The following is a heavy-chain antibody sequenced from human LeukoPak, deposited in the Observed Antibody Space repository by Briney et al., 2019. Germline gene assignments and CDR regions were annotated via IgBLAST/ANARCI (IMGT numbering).Heavy chain of an antibody. J-gene: IGHJ6*03. CDR3: ARVGCSSTICYEFGYHYYYMDV. V-gene: IGHV1-2*02. CDR2: INPNSGGT. Sequence: ASVKLSCKASGYTFTGYYMHWVRQAPGQGLERMGWINPNSGGTNYAQKFQGRVTMTRDKSISTAYMELSRLRSDDKAVYYCARVGCSSTICYEFGYHYYYMDVWGKGTTVTVSS. CDR1: GYTFTGYY. D-gene: IGHD2-2*01.